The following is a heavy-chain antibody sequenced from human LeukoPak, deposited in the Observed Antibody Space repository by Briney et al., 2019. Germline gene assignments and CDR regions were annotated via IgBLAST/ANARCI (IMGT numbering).Heavy chain of an antibody. J-gene: IGHJ4*02. Sequence: PGGSLRLSXAASGFTFRSYAMSWVRQAPGKGLEWVSGINWNGGSTGYADSVKGRFTISRDNAKNSLYLQMNSLRAEDTALYYCARDVRIGGYGHGYWGQGTLVTVSS. CDR3: ARDVRIGGYGHGY. V-gene: IGHV3-20*04. CDR1: GFTFRSYA. CDR2: INWNGGST. D-gene: IGHD5-18*01.